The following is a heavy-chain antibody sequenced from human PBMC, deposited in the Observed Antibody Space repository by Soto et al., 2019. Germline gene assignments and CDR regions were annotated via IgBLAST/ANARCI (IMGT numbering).Heavy chain of an antibody. CDR2: IIPIFGTA. D-gene: IGHD3-10*01. Sequence: QVQLVQSGAEVKKPGSSVKVSCKASGGTFSSYAISWVRQAPGQGLEWMGGIIPIFGTANYAQKFQGRVTISAAESTGSAYMELSSLRSEDTAVYYCASAGYYGSGSYFWFDPWGQGTLVTVSS. CDR1: GGTFSSYA. J-gene: IGHJ5*02. V-gene: IGHV1-69*01. CDR3: ASAGYYGSGSYFWFDP.